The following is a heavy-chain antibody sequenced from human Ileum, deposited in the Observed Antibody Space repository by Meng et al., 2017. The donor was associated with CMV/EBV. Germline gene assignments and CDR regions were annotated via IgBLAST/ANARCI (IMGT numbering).Heavy chain of an antibody. V-gene: IGHV5-51*01. Sequence: GGSLRLSCKGSGYSFTSFWIGWVRQMPGKGLEWMGIIYPGDSDTRYSPSFQGQVTISADKSISTAYLQWSSLKASDTAMYYCARIAARGVLANWIDPWGQGNLVTVYS. CDR3: ARIAARGVLANWIDP. J-gene: IGHJ5*02. D-gene: IGHD3-10*01. CDR1: GYSFTSFW. CDR2: IYPGDSDT.